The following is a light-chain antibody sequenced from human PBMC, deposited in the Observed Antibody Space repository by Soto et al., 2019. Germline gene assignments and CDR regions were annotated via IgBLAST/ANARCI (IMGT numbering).Light chain of an antibody. J-gene: IGLJ3*02. Sequence: QAVVTQEPSFSVSPGGKVTLTCGLSSGSVSTSYYPSWYQQTPGQAPRTLIYSTNTRSSGVPDRFSGSILGNKAALTSTGAQADDEADYYCVLYMGSGIWVFGGGTQLTVL. CDR2: STN. CDR3: VLYMGSGIWV. CDR1: SGSVSTSYY. V-gene: IGLV8-61*01.